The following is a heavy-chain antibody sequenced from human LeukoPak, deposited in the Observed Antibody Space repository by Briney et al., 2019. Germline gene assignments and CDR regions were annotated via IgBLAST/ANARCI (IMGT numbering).Heavy chain of an antibody. D-gene: IGHD3-3*01. CDR1: GGSMSPYH. Sequence: SETLSLTCTVSGGSMSPYHWGWIRQPPGKGLEWTGYIYYSGSTNYNPSLNSRVTISVDTSKNQFSLKLSSVTAADTAVYYCAREGDFWSGYYYYYGMDVWGQGTTVTVSS. CDR3: AREGDFWSGYYYYYGMDV. J-gene: IGHJ6*02. CDR2: IYYSGST. V-gene: IGHV4-59*12.